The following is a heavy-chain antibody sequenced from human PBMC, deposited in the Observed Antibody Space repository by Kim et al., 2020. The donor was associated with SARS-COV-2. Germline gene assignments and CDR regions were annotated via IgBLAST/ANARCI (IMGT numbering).Heavy chain of an antibody. J-gene: IGHJ4*02. Sequence: IKYANSVKGRFPIYRDNAQNTLYLQMNRLRAEDAAGYYCWRGGDGNNVDYWGQGTLVTVSS. CDR2: I. D-gene: IGHD3-16*01. V-gene: IGHV3-48*03. CDR3: WRGGDGNNVDY.